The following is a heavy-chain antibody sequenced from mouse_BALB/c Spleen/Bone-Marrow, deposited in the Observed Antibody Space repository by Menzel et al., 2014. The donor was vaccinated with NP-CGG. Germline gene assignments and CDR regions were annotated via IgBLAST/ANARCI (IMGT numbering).Heavy chain of an antibody. CDR2: INSNGGST. Sequence: EVKLMESGGGLVQPGGSLKLSCAASGFTFSSYGMSWVRQTPDKRLELVATINSNGGSTYYPDSVKGRFTISRDNAKNILYLQMSSLKSEDTAMYYCARDYDYDYWGQGTTLIVSS. CDR3: ARDYDYDY. D-gene: IGHD2-4*01. J-gene: IGHJ2*01. CDR1: GFTFSSYG. V-gene: IGHV5-6-3*01.